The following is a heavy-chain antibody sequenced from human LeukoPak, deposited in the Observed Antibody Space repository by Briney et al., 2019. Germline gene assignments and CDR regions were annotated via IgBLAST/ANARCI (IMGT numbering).Heavy chain of an antibody. V-gene: IGHV4-59*01. J-gene: IGHJ3*02. CDR3: ARGGVVVVAGGDHDAFDI. CDR2: IYYSGST. CDR1: GGSISSYY. D-gene: IGHD2-15*01. Sequence: SETLSLTCTVSGGSISSYYWSWIRQPPGKGLEWIGYIYYSGSTNYNPSLKSRVTTSVDTSKNQFSLKLSSVTAADTAVYYCARGGVVVVAGGDHDAFDIWGQGTMVTVSS.